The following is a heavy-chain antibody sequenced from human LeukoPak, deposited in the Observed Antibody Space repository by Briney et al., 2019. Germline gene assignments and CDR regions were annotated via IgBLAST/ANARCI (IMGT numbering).Heavy chain of an antibody. J-gene: IGHJ5*02. CDR2: MNPNSGNT. Sequence: ASVKVSCKASGYTFTTYDINWVRQATGQGLEWMGWMNPNSGNTGSAQKFQGRVTMTRNTSITTAYMELSSLRSDDTAVYYCARGRGSGHKENWFDPWGQGTLVTVSS. V-gene: IGHV1-8*01. CDR3: ARGRGSGHKENWFDP. D-gene: IGHD6-19*01. CDR1: GYTFTTYD.